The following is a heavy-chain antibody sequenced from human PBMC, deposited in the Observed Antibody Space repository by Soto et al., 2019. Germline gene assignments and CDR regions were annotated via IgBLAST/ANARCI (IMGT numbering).Heavy chain of an antibody. CDR2: IYFRGTT. D-gene: IGHD1-26*01. Sequence: QVQLQESGPGLVKPSQTLSLTCTVSGASIKSGGYYWSWIRQLPGKGLEWIGYIYFRGTTYYNPSLESRVTISLDTSQNQFSLKLSSVTAADTAVYYYASGNAWEVLLAYWGQGTLVTVSS. J-gene: IGHJ4*02. CDR1: GASIKSGGYY. CDR3: ASGNAWEVLLAY. V-gene: IGHV4-31*03.